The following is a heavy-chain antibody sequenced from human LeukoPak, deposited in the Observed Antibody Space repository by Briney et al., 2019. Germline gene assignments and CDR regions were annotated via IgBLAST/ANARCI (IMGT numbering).Heavy chain of an antibody. V-gene: IGHV1-24*01. CDR3: ATAPYDSSGYYYYYFDY. J-gene: IGHJ4*02. Sequence: ASVKVSCKASGYTFITYYMHWVRQAPGKGLEWMGGSDPEDHETVYAQKFQGRVTMTEDTSTDTAYMELSSLRSEDTAVYYCATAPYDSSGYYYYYFDYWGQGTLVTVSS. D-gene: IGHD3-22*01. CDR2: SDPEDHET. CDR1: GYTFITYY.